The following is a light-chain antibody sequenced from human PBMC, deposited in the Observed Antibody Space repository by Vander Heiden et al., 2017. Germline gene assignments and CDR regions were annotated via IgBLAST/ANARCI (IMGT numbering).Light chain of an antibody. CDR2: DAS. J-gene: IGKJ4*01. Sequence: AIQLTQSPSSLSASVADRVAITCRASQGISSALAWYQQKPGKAPKLLIYDASSLESGVPSRFSGSGSGTDFTLTISSLQPEDFATYYCQQFNSYPTFGGGTKVEIK. V-gene: IGKV1-13*02. CDR1: QGISSA. CDR3: QQFNSYPT.